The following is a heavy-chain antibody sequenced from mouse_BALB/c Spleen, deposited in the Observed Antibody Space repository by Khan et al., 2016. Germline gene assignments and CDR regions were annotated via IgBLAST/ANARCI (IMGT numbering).Heavy chain of an antibody. J-gene: IGHJ4*01. V-gene: IGHV1-7*01. CDR2: INPSTGYT. CDR1: GYTFTNYW. Sequence: QVQLQQSGAELAKPGASVKMSCKASGYTFTNYWMHWVKQRPGQGLEWIGYINPSTGYTEYNQKFRDKATLTADKSSSTAYMQLSSLTSEDSAVFYCAREEVRRIYYCGMDYWGQGTSVTVSS. CDR3: AREEVRRIYYCGMDY.